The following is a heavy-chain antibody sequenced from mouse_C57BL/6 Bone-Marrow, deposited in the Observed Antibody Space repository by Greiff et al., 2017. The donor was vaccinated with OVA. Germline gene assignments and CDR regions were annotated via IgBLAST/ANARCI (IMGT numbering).Heavy chain of an antibody. CDR3: ARIYDGYVRHYFDY. Sequence: VKLQESGAELVRPGTSVKVSCKASGYAFTNYLIEWVKQRPGQGLEWIGVINPGSGGTNYNEKFKGKATLTADKSSSTAYMQLSSLTSEDSAVYFCARIYDGYVRHYFDYWGQGTTLTVSS. D-gene: IGHD2-3*01. J-gene: IGHJ2*01. CDR2: INPGSGGT. CDR1: GYAFTNYL. V-gene: IGHV1-54*01.